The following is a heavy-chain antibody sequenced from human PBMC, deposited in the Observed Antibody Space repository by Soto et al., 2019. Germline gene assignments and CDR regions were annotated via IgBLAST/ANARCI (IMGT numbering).Heavy chain of an antibody. CDR2: INLRGGT. V-gene: IGHV1-2*04. CDR3: ARGDSTDCSNGVCSFFYNHDMDV. CDR1: GYNFNQYY. Sequence: QVQLVQSGPEVRKPGASVRLSCATSGYNFNQYYIHWVRQAPGQGLEWMGIINLRGGTSTAQKFQGWVTMTTDTSISTASMELTRLTSDDTAIYYCARGDSTDCSNGVCSFFYNHDMDVWGQGTTVTVSS. D-gene: IGHD2-8*01. J-gene: IGHJ6*02.